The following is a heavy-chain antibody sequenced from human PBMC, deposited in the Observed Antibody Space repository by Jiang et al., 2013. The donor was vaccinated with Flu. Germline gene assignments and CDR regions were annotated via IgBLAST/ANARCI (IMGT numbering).Heavy chain of an antibody. Sequence: LLKPSETLSLTCTVSGGSVSSGSYYWSWIRQPPGKGLEWIGYIYYSGSTNYNPSLKSRVTISVDTSKNQFSLKLSSVTAADTAVYYCARGAREWRYWYFDLWGRGTLVTVSS. J-gene: IGHJ2*01. CDR1: GGSVSSGSYY. V-gene: IGHV4-61*01. CDR2: IYYSGST. D-gene: IGHD3-3*01. CDR3: ARGAREWRYWYFDL.